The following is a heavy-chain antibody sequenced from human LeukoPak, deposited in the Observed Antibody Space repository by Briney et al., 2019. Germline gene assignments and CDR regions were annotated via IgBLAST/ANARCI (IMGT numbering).Heavy chain of an antibody. CDR2: ISSSSSTI. J-gene: IGHJ4*02. Sequence: GGSLRLSCAASGFTFSSYSMNWVRQAPGKGLEWVSYISSSSSTIYYADSVKGRFTISRDNAKNSLYLQMNSLRAEDTAVYYCARVGGSYPYYFDYWGQGTLVTVSS. CDR3: ARVGGSYPYYFDY. D-gene: IGHD1-26*01. V-gene: IGHV3-48*01. CDR1: GFTFSSYS.